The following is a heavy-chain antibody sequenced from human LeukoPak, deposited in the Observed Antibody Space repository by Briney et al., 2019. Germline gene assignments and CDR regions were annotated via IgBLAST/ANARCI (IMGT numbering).Heavy chain of an antibody. V-gene: IGHV4-34*01. CDR3: ARGSKPPYYYGSGSSSDWFDP. J-gene: IGHJ5*02. Sequence: SETLSLTCTVSGGSISSYYWSWIRQPPGKGLEWIGEINHSGSTNYNPSLKSRVTISVDTSKNQFSLKLSSVTAADTAVYYCARGSKPPYYYGSGSSSDWFDPWGQGTLVTVSS. CDR1: GGSISSYY. CDR2: INHSGST. D-gene: IGHD3-10*01.